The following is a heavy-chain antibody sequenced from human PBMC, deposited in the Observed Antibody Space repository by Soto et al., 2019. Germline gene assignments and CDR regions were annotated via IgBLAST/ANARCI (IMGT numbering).Heavy chain of an antibody. CDR2: INAGNGNT. CDR1: GYAFTGYA. CDR3: ARGMAEGQIFYYFDY. D-gene: IGHD3-9*01. Sequence: ASVKVSCKASGYAFTGYAMRWVRQAPGQRLEWMGWINAGNGNTKYSQKFQGRVTITRDTSASAAYMELSSLSSEDTAVYYCARGMAEGQIFYYFDYWGQGALVTVSS. V-gene: IGHV1-3*01. J-gene: IGHJ4*02.